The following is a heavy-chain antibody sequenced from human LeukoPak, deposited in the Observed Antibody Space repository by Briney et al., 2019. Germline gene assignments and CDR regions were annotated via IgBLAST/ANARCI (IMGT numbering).Heavy chain of an antibody. J-gene: IGHJ4*02. CDR3: AKGSIAVAGRYYFDY. CDR1: GFTLSSYA. CDR2: ISGGGDNT. Sequence: PGGSLRLSCAASGFTLSSYALSWVRQAPGKGLEWVSTISGGGDNTHYANSVKGRFTISRDNSKNTLYLQLNSLRAEDTAVYYCAKGSIAVAGRYYFDYWGQGTLVTVSS. V-gene: IGHV3-23*01. D-gene: IGHD6-19*01.